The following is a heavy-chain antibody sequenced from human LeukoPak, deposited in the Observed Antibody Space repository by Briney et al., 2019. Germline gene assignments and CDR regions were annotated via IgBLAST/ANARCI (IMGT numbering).Heavy chain of an antibody. CDR1: GGSISSYY. V-gene: IGHV4-59*12. CDR2: IYYSGST. CDR3: ARDGYYYGSGSYYNPNDY. D-gene: IGHD3-10*01. Sequence: SETLSLTCTVSGGSISSYYWSWIRQPPGKGLEWIGSIYYSGSTYYNPSLKSRVTISVDTSKNQFSLKLSSVTAADTAVYYCARDGYYYGSGSYYNPNDYWGQGTLVTVSS. J-gene: IGHJ4*02.